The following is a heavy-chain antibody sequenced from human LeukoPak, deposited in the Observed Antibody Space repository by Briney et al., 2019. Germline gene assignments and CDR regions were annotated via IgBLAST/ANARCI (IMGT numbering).Heavy chain of an antibody. CDR1: GDSISSYY. D-gene: IGHD3-22*01. Sequence: PSETLSLTCTVSGDSISSYYWSWIRQPPGETLEWIGYIYYSGTTNYNPSLKSRVTMSVDTSKNQFSLNLSSVTAADTAVYYCARRRLNYYDSDAFDIWGQGTMVTVSS. J-gene: IGHJ3*02. V-gene: IGHV4-59*08. CDR3: ARRRLNYYDSDAFDI. CDR2: IYYSGTT.